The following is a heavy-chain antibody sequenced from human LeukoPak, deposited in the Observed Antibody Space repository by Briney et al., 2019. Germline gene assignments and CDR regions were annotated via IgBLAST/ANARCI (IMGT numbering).Heavy chain of an antibody. CDR2: INSDGSST. CDR3: AKWGDTALVTYYYYGMDV. CDR1: GFTFSSYW. D-gene: IGHD5-18*01. Sequence: GGSLRLSCAASGFTFSSYWMHWVRQAPGKGLVWVSRINSDGSSTSYADSVKGRFTISRDNSKNTLYLQMNSLRAEDTAVYYCAKWGDTALVTYYYYGMDVWGQGTTVTVSS. J-gene: IGHJ6*02. V-gene: IGHV3-74*01.